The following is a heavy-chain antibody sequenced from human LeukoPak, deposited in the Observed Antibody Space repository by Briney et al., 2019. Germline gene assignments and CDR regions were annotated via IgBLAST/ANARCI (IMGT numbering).Heavy chain of an antibody. J-gene: IGHJ6*03. CDR2: INPNSGGT. V-gene: IGHV1-2*02. CDR1: GYTFTGYY. Sequence: VASVKVSCKASGYTFTGYYMHWVRQAPGQGLEWMGWINPNSGGTNYAHKFQGRIIMTRDTSISTAYMELSRLRSDDTAVYYCARDLRYYMDVWGKGTTVTISS. CDR3: ARDLRYYMDV. D-gene: IGHD3-9*01.